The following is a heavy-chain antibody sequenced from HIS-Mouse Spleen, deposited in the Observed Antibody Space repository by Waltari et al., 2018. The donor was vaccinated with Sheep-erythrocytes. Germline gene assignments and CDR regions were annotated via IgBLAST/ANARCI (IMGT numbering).Heavy chain of an antibody. CDR3: ARANSGSYDDAFDI. V-gene: IGHV3-13*01. Sequence: EVQLVEPGGGLVQPGGSLRLSCAASGFTFSSYDLHWVRQATGKGLEWVSAIGTAGDTYYPGSVKGRFTISRENAKNSLYLQMNSLRAGDTAVYYCARANSGSYDDAFDIWGQGTMVTVSS. CDR1: GFTFSSYD. J-gene: IGHJ3*02. CDR2: IGTAGDT. D-gene: IGHD1-26*01.